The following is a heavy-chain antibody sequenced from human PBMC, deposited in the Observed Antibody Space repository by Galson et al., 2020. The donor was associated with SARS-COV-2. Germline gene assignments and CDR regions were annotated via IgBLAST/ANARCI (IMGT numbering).Heavy chain of an antibody. CDR3: EAVAGGGLL. V-gene: IGHV3-30*02. CDR2: IRYDGSTK. CDR1: GFSFSGYG. Sequence: GGSLRLSCEASGFSFSGYGMHWVRQAPGKGLEWVAFIRYDGSTKSYVDSVKGRFTISRDNSKNTLYLQMNSLRSKDTAVYYCEAVAGGGLLWGQGTLVTVSS. D-gene: IGHD6-19*01. J-gene: IGHJ4*02.